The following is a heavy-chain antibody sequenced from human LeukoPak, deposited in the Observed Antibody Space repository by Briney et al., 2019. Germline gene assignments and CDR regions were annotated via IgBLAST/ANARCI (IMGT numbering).Heavy chain of an antibody. CDR3: ARGITYYYDSSGYPTFYYMDV. V-gene: IGHV3-48*03. CDR2: ISSSGSTI. J-gene: IGHJ6*03. CDR1: GFTFSSYE. D-gene: IGHD3-22*01. Sequence: VKLGGSLRLSCAASGFTFSSYEMNWVRQAPGKGLEWVSYISSSGSTIYYADSVKGRFTISRDNAKNSLDLQMNSLRAEDTAVYYCARGITYYYDSSGYPTFYYMDVWGKGTTVTVSS.